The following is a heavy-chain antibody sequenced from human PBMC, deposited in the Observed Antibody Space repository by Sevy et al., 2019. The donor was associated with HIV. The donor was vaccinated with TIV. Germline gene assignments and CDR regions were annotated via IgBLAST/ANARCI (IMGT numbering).Heavy chain of an antibody. J-gene: IGHJ6*03. Sequence: GGSLRLSCAASGFTVSSNYMSWVRQAPGKGLEWVSVIYSGGSTYYADSVKGRFTISRDNSKNTLYLQMNSLRAEDMAVYYCAREFAAAGTFYYYYMDVWGKGTTVTVSS. V-gene: IGHV3-53*01. CDR3: AREFAAAGTFYYYYMDV. CDR1: GFTVSSNY. CDR2: IYSGGST. D-gene: IGHD6-13*01.